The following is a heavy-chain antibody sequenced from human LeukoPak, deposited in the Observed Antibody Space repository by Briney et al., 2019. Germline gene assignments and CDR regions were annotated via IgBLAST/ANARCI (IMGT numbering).Heavy chain of an antibody. D-gene: IGHD6-6*01. J-gene: IGHJ4*02. CDR1: GFTFSSYA. CDR3: ASGIAARPGGDY. V-gene: IGHV3-30*01. Sequence: PGRSLRPSCAASGFTFSSYAMHWVRQAPGKGLEWVAVISYDGSNKYYADSVKGRFTISRDNSKNTLYLQMNSLRAEDTAVYYCASGIAARPGGDYWGQGTLVTVSS. CDR2: ISYDGSNK.